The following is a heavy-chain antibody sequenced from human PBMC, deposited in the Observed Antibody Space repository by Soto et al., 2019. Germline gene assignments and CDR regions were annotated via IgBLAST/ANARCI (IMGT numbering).Heavy chain of an antibody. CDR2: ISAYTDDP. CDR1: GNTFTNFG. CDR3: ARVITGAEAGFDP. V-gene: IGHV1-18*01. D-gene: IGHD1-20*01. Sequence: QGQLVQSGAEVKKPGASVKVSCTASGNTFTNFGVTWVRQAPGQGLEWMGWISAYTDDPNYAQKFQGRVTMTIDTSTSTAYLDLRSLTSAGTAVYYCARVITGAEAGFDPWGQGTLVTVSA. J-gene: IGHJ5*02.